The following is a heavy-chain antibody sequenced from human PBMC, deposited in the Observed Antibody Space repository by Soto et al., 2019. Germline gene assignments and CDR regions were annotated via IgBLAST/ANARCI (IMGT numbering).Heavy chain of an antibody. D-gene: IGHD3-3*01. Sequence: GASVKVSCKASGYTFTSYDINWVRQATGQGLEWMGWMNPNSGNTGYAQKFQGRVTMTRNTSISTAYMELSSLRSEDTAVYYCARGFSYYDFWSGYSDPYYYYGMDVWGQGTTVTVSS. V-gene: IGHV1-8*01. CDR2: MNPNSGNT. CDR3: ARGFSYYDFWSGYSDPYYYYGMDV. CDR1: GYTFTSYD. J-gene: IGHJ6*02.